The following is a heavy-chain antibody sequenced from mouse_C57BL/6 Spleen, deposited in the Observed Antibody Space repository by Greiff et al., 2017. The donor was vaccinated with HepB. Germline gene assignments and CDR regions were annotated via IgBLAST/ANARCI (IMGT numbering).Heavy chain of an antibody. Sequence: VQLQQSGPELVKPGASVKISCKASGYSFTGYYMNWVKQSPEKSLEWIGEINPSTGGTTYNQKFKDKATLTVDKSSSTAYMQLKSLPSEDSAVYYCARGLPYYAYDGYYFDYWGQGTTLTVSS. J-gene: IGHJ2*01. V-gene: IGHV1-42*01. D-gene: IGHD2-2*01. CDR1: GYSFTGYY. CDR3: ARGLPYYAYDGYYFDY. CDR2: INPSTGGT.